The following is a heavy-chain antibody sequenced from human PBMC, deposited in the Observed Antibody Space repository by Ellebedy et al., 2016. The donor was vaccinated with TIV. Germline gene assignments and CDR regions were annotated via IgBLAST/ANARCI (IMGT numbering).Heavy chain of an antibody. CDR1: GFTVSSNY. D-gene: IGHD3-10*01. J-gene: IGHJ4*02. Sequence: GGSLRLSCAASGFTVSSNYMTWVRQAPGKGLEWVSVIYNSGSTFYADSVKGRFTVSRDNSMDTLYLQMNSLGVGDTAVYYCARLDAIIDVKSLDYWGQGTLVTVSS. V-gene: IGHV3-53*01. CDR2: IYNSGST. CDR3: ARLDAIIDVKSLDY.